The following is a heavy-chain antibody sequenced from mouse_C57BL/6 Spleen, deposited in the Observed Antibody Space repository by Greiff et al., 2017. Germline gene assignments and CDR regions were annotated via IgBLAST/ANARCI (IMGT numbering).Heavy chain of an antibody. Sequence: EVKLVESGPELVKPGASVKMSCKASGYTFTDYNMHWVKQSHGKSLEWIGYINPNNGGTSYNQKFKGKATLTVNKSSSTAYMELRSLTSEDSAVYYCARIDYDYLFDYWGQGTTLTVSS. V-gene: IGHV1-22*01. CDR2: INPNNGGT. CDR3: ARIDYDYLFDY. J-gene: IGHJ2*01. D-gene: IGHD2-4*01. CDR1: GYTFTDYN.